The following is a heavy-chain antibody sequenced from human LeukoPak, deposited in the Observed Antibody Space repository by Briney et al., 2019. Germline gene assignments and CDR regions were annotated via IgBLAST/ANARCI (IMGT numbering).Heavy chain of an antibody. D-gene: IGHD3-9*01. CDR3: ARLPANYDILTGYIYYFDY. V-gene: IGHV4-59*01. Sequence: SETLSLTCTVSGGPISSYYWSWIRLPPGKGLEWIGYIYYSGSTNYNPSLKSRVTISVDTSKNQFSLKLSSVTAADTAVYYCARLPANYDILTGYIYYFDYWGQGTLVTVSS. J-gene: IGHJ4*02. CDR1: GGPISSYY. CDR2: IYYSGST.